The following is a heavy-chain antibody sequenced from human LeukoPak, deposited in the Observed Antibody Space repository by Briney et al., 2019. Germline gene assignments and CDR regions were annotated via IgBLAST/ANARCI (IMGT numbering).Heavy chain of an antibody. D-gene: IGHD3-10*01. CDR2: VKSEADGGTI. J-gene: IGHJ4*02. V-gene: IGHV3-15*01. CDR3: MLIPPYQYGQMFYLES. Sequence: GGSLRLSCADPRYTLKTAWMTSVRQAPGKGLEWVGRVKSEADGGTIDYGAPVKGRFTITRDDSKNTVFLQMDSLQPEDAVIYSSMLIPPYQYGQMFYLESWGQGTLVTVSS. CDR1: RYTLKTAW.